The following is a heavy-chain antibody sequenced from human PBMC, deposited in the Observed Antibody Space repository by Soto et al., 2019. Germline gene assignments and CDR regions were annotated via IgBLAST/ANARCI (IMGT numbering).Heavy chain of an antibody. J-gene: IGHJ6*03. Sequence: ASVKVSCKVSGYTLTELSMHWVRQAPGKGLEWMGGFDPEDGETIYAQKFQGRVTMTEDTSTDTAYMELSSLRSEDTAVYYCATDIPAANPGYYYYMDVWGKGTMVNVSS. CDR1: GYTLTELS. CDR3: ATDIPAANPGYYYYMDV. V-gene: IGHV1-24*01. D-gene: IGHD2-2*01. CDR2: FDPEDGET.